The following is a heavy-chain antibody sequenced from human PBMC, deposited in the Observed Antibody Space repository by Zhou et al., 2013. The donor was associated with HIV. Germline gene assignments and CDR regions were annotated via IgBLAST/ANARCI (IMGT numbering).Heavy chain of an antibody. Sequence: QVQLVQSGAEVKKPGSSVKVSCKASGGSFSNFAINWVRQAPGQGLEWMGGNIPVFGTTKTAQKFQGRVSITADESTSTAYMELSSLRSEDTAVYYCARLGPPCSTPTCYYNFDYWGQERWSPSPQ. CDR3: ARLGPPCSTPTCYYNFDY. D-gene: IGHD2-2*01. CDR1: GGSFSNFA. J-gene: IGHJ4*01. CDR2: NIPVFGTT. V-gene: IGHV1-69*12.